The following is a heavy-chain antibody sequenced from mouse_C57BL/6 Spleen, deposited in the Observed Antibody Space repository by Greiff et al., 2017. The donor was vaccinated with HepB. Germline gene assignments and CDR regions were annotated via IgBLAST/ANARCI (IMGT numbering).Heavy chain of an antibody. CDR3: ARSAYSIYAMDY. Sequence: VQLMESGPELVKPGASVKISCKASGYAFSSSWMNWVKQRPGKGLEWIGRIYPGDGDTNYNGKFKGKATLTADKSSSTAYMQLSSLTSEDSAVYFCARSAYSIYAMDYWGQGTSVTVSS. CDR2: IYPGDGDT. V-gene: IGHV1-82*01. J-gene: IGHJ4*01. CDR1: GYAFSSSW. D-gene: IGHD2-5*01.